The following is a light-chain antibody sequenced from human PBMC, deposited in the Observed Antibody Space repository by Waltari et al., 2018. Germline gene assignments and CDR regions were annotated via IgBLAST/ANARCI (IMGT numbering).Light chain of an antibody. CDR3: QQLNSYPVT. CDR2: AAS. CDR1: QGISSY. V-gene: IGKV1-9*01. Sequence: VTITCRASQGISSYLAWYQQNPGKPPKLLIYAASTLQSGVPSRFSGSGSGTDFTLTISSLQPEDFATYYCQQLNSYPVTFGPGTKVDIK. J-gene: IGKJ3*01.